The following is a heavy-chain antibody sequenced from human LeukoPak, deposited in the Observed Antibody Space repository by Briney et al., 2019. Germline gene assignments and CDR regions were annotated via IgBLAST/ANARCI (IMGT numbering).Heavy chain of an antibody. CDR2: IIPIFGIA. V-gene: IGHV1-69*04. CDR3: ARAPPRGDGYNLY. Sequence: ASVKVSCKASGGTFSSYAISWVRQAPGQGLEWMGRIIPIFGIANYAQKFQGRVTITADKSTSTAYMELSSPRSEDTAVYYCARAPPRGDGYNLYWGQGTLVTVSS. CDR1: GGTFSSYA. J-gene: IGHJ4*02. D-gene: IGHD5-24*01.